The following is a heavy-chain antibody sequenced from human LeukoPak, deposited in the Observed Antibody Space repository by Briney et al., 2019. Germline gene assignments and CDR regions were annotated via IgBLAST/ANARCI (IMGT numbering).Heavy chain of an antibody. Sequence: ASVKVSCKASGYTFTSYYMHWGRQAPGQGLEWMGIINPSGGSTSYAQEFQGRVTMTRDTSTSTVYMELSSLRSEDTAVYYCARVLYGSGFDYWGQGTLVTVSS. CDR3: ARVLYGSGFDY. CDR1: GYTFTSYY. CDR2: INPSGGST. D-gene: IGHD6-19*01. J-gene: IGHJ4*02. V-gene: IGHV1-46*01.